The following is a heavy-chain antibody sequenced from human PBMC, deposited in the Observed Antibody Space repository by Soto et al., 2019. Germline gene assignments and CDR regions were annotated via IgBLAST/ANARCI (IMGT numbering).Heavy chain of an antibody. J-gene: IGHJ4*02. CDR3: ARAQSSYGDYYFDY. CDR1: GFTFSSYG. D-gene: IGHD4-17*01. V-gene: IGHV3-33*01. Sequence: TGGSLRLCCAASGFTFSSYGMHWVRQAPGKGLEWVAVIWYDGSNKYYADSVKGRFTISRDNSKNTLYLQMNSLRAEGTAVYYCARAQSSYGDYYFDYWGQGTLVTVSS. CDR2: IWYDGSNK.